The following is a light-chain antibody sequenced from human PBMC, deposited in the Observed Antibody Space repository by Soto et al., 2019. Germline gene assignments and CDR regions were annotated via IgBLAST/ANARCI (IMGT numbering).Light chain of an antibody. J-gene: IGLJ2*01. V-gene: IGLV7-46*01. Sequence: QAVVTQEPSLTVSPGGTVTLTCGSSTGAVTSGHYPFWFQQKPGQAPRTLISDTSNKHSWTPARLSGSLLGGKAALTLSGALPEDEAEYYCFLYYSDFRVFGGGTKVTVL. CDR1: TGAVTSGHY. CDR3: FLYYSDFRV. CDR2: DTS.